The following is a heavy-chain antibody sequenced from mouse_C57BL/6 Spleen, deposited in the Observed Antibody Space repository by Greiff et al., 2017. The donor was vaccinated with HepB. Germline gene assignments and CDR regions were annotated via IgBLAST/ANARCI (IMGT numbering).Heavy chain of an antibody. D-gene: IGHD1-1*02. CDR1: GYTFTSYW. Sequence: VQLQQPGAELVRPGTSVKLSCKASGYTFTSYWMHWVKQRPGQGLEWIGVIDPSDSYTNYNQKFKGKATLTVDTSSSTAYMQLSSLTSEDSAVYYCARRDYALDYWGQGTTLTVSS. CDR3: ARRDYALDY. CDR2: IDPSDSYT. J-gene: IGHJ2*01. V-gene: IGHV1-59*01.